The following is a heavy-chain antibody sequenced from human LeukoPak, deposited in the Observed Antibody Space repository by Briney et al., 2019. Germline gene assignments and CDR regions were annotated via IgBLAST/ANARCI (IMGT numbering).Heavy chain of an antibody. CDR3: ARDVSWGSGIDY. J-gene: IGHJ4*02. D-gene: IGHD7-27*01. CDR2: MSGSGGFT. CDR1: GFTFSSYA. V-gene: IGHV3-23*01. Sequence: GGSLRLPCAASGFTFSSYAMSWVRQAPGKGLEWVSAMSGSGGFTYYADSVKGRITISRDNSKNTLYLQMNSLRAEDTAVYYCARDVSWGSGIDYWGQGTLVTVSS.